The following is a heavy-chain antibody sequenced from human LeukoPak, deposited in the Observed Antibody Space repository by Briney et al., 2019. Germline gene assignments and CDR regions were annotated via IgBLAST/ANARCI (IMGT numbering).Heavy chain of an antibody. D-gene: IGHD3-10*01. Sequence: ASVKVSCKASGYTFTGYYMHWVRQAPGQGLEWMGWINPNSGGTNYAQKFQGGVTMTRDTSISTAYMELSRLRSDDTAVYYCARGGVEMATGAFDIWGQGTMVTVSS. CDR3: ARGGVEMATGAFDI. V-gene: IGHV1-2*02. J-gene: IGHJ3*02. CDR2: INPNSGGT. CDR1: GYTFTGYY.